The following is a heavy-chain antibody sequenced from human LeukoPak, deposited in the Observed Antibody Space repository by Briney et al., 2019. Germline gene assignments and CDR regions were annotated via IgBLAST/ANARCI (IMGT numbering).Heavy chain of an antibody. CDR1: GGSFSGYY. J-gene: IGHJ4*02. CDR3: ARAGLGTIFGVVIRPFDY. D-gene: IGHD3-3*01. CDR2: INHSGST. V-gene: IGHV4-34*01. Sequence: PSETLSLTCAVYGGSFSGYYWSWIRQPPGKGLEWLGEINHSGSTNYNPSLKSRVTISVDTSKNQFSLKLSSVTAADTAVYYCARAGLGTIFGVVIRPFDYWGQGTLVTVSS.